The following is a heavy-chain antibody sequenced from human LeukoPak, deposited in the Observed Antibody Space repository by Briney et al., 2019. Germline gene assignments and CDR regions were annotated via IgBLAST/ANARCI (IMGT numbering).Heavy chain of an antibody. CDR2: ISSSSSYI. CDR1: GFTFSSYS. V-gene: IGHV3-21*01. CDR3: ARDDPGIAVAGTYYYYYGMDV. D-gene: IGHD6-19*01. J-gene: IGHJ6*02. Sequence: AGGSLRLSCAASGFTFSSYSMNWVRQAPGKGLEWVSSISSSSSYIYYADSVKGRFTISRDNAKNSLYLQMNSLRAEDTAVYYCARDDPGIAVAGTYYYYYGMDVWGQGTTVTVSS.